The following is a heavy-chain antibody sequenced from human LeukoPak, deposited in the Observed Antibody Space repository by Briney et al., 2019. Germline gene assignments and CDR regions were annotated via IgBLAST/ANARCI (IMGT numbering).Heavy chain of an antibody. D-gene: IGHD1-7*01. CDR3: ARGRPVLQLLWGAFDI. Sequence: GGSLRLSCAASGFTFSSYSMNWARQAPGKGLEWVSSISSSSSYIYYVDSVKGRFTISRDNAKNSLYLQMNSLRAEDTAVYYCARGRPVLQLLWGAFDIWGQGTMVTVSS. CDR2: ISSSSSYI. J-gene: IGHJ3*02. V-gene: IGHV3-21*01. CDR1: GFTFSSYS.